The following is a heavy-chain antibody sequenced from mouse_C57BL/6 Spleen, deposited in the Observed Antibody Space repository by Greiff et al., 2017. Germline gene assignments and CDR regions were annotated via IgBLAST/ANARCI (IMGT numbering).Heavy chain of an antibody. CDR3: ASTTLVSDY. J-gene: IGHJ2*01. CDR2: IYPGDGDT. V-gene: IGHV1-82*01. Sequence: QVQLQQSGPELVKPGASVKISCKASGYAFSSSWMDWVKQRPGKGLEWIGRIYPGDGDTNYNGKFKGNATLTADKSSSTAYLQLRSLTSEVSAVYFCASTTLVSDYWGQGTTLTVSS. D-gene: IGHD1-1*01. CDR1: GYAFSSSW.